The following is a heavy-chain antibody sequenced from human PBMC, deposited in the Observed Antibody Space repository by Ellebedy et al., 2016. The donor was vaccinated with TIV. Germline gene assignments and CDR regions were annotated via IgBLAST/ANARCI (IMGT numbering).Heavy chain of an antibody. CDR1: GGSISSGGYS. V-gene: IGHV4-30-2*01. CDR3: ARGKAVTTKKNWFDP. Sequence: MPSETLSLTCAVSGGSISSGGYSWSWIRQPPGKGLEWIGYIYHSGSTYYNPSLKSRVTISVDRSKNQFSLKLSSVTAADTAVHYCARGKAVTTKKNWFDPWGQGTLVTVSS. D-gene: IGHD4-17*01. CDR2: IYHSGST. J-gene: IGHJ5*02.